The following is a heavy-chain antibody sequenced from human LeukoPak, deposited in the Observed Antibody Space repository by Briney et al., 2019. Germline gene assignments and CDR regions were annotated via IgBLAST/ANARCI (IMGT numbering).Heavy chain of an antibody. D-gene: IGHD3-22*01. J-gene: IGHJ4*02. CDR3: AKDLSKITMIFNIGSDY. CDR2: IRYDGSNK. CDR1: GFTFSSYG. Sequence: GGSLRPSCAAPGFTFSSYGLHWVRQAPGKGLEWGAFIRYDGSNKYYADSVKGRFTISRDNSKNTLYLQMNSLRAEDTAAYYCAKDLSKITMIFNIGSDYWGQGTLVTVSS. V-gene: IGHV3-30*02.